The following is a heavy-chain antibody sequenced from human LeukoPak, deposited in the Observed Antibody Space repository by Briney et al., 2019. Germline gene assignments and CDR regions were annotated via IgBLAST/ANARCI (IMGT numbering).Heavy chain of an antibody. CDR2: IYPGDSDT. Sequence: GESLKISSKGSGYSFTSYWIGWVRPMPGKGLGWMGIIYPGDSDTRYSPSFQGQVTISADKSISTAYLQWSSLKASDTAMYYCATTLYYYDSSGYALQGFDYWGQGTLVTVSS. V-gene: IGHV5-51*01. CDR1: GYSFTSYW. CDR3: ATTLYYYDSSGYALQGFDY. J-gene: IGHJ4*02. D-gene: IGHD3-22*01.